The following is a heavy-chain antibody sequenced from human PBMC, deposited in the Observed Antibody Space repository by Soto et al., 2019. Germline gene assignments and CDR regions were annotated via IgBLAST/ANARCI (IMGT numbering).Heavy chain of an antibody. CDR1: GGTLSSYT. V-gene: IGHV1-69*04. CDR3: ARDNCSGGSCYSD. J-gene: IGHJ4*02. CDR2: IIPILGIA. Sequence: ASVKVSCTASGGTLSSYTISWVRQAPGQGLEWMGRIIPILGIANYAQKFQGRVTITADKSTSTAYMELSSLRSEDTAVYYCARDNCSGGSCYSDWGQGTLVTVSS. D-gene: IGHD2-15*01.